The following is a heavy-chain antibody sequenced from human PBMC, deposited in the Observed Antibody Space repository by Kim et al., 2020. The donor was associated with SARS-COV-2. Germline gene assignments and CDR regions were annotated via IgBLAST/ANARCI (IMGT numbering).Heavy chain of an antibody. CDR3: ARDQGGTVFTCVVDV. Sequence: GGSLRLSCAASGFTFSNYAMHWVRQAPGKGLEFVSTISSNGCGTYYANSVKGRCTVSRDNSKNTVYLQMGSLRPEDMAVYYCARDQGGTVFTCVVDVWGRGATGTVSS. J-gene: IGHJ6*03. CDR2: ISSNGCGT. CDR1: GFTFSNYA. V-gene: IGHV3-64*01. D-gene: IGHD1-7*01.